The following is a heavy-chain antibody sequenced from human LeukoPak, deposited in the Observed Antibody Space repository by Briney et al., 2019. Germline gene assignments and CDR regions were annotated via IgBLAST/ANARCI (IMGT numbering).Heavy chain of an antibody. CDR3: ARAPMIVVVFPPRLDY. V-gene: IGHV1-2*02. CDR1: GYTFISYY. D-gene: IGHD3-22*01. CDR2: INPNSGGT. Sequence: ASVKVSCKASGYTFISYYIHWVRQTPGQGLEWMGWINPNSGGTNYAQKFQDRVTMTGDTSISTAYMELSRLTSDDTAVYYCARAPMIVVVFPPRLDYWGQGTLVTVSS. J-gene: IGHJ4*02.